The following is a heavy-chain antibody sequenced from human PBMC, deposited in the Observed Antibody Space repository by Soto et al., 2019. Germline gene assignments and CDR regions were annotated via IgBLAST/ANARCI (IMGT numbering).Heavy chain of an antibody. CDR1: GGSISSSSYY. Sequence: PSETLSLTCTVSGGSISSSSYYWGWIRQPPGKGLEWIGSIYYSGSTYYNPSLKSRVTISVDTSKNQFSLNLSSVTAADTAVYYCARQFGHLWSFFDYWGQGTLVTVSS. CDR3: ARQFGHLWSFFDY. CDR2: IYYSGST. D-gene: IGHD3-10*01. J-gene: IGHJ4*02. V-gene: IGHV4-39*01.